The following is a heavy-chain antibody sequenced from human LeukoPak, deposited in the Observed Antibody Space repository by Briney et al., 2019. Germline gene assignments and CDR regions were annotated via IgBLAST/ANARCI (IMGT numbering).Heavy chain of an antibody. CDR3: ATYCSSTSCRDAFDI. CDR1: GFTFSTYG. CDR2: ISGSGTII. V-gene: IGHV3-48*01. Sequence: GGSLRLSCAASGFTFSTYGMNWVRQAPGKGLEWVSYISGSGTIIHYADSVKGRFTISRDNGKNSLSLQMNSLRAEDTAVYYCATYCSSTSCRDAFDIWGQGTMVTVSS. J-gene: IGHJ3*02. D-gene: IGHD2-2*01.